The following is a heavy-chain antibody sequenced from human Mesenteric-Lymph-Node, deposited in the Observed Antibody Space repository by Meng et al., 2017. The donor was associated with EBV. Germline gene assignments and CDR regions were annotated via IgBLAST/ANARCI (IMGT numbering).Heavy chain of an antibody. J-gene: IGHJ4*02. Sequence: QLQLQESGPGLVKPSETLSLTCTVSGGSISNSNFYWGWIRQPPGKGLEWIGSIFHSGSTYYNPSLKSRVTVSVDTSKNQFSLKLNSVTTADTAMYYCARPRRWLQSEFDFWGPGTLVTVSS. D-gene: IGHD5-24*01. V-gene: IGHV4-39*01. CDR3: ARPRRWLQSEFDF. CDR2: IFHSGST. CDR1: GGSISNSNFY.